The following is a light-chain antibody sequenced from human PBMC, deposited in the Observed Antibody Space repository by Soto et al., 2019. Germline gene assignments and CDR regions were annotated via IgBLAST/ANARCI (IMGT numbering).Light chain of an antibody. J-gene: IGLJ2*01. V-gene: IGLV1-44*01. CDR3: AAWDARLNGVV. Sequence: QSVLTQPPSASETPGQRVTISCSGSSSNIGSNTVNWYQQLPGTAPKLLIYSNNQRPSGVPDRFSGSKSGTSASLAISGLQSEDEADYYCAAWDARLNGVVFGGGTQLTVL. CDR2: SNN. CDR1: SSNIGSNT.